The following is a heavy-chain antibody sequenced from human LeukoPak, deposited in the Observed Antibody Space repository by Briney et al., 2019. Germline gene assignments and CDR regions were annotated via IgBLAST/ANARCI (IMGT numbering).Heavy chain of an antibody. CDR1: GGTFSSYA. CDR3: ARDRIQLWSNCYDP. D-gene: IGHD5-18*01. J-gene: IGHJ5*02. Sequence: ASVKVTCKASGGTFSSYAISWVRQAPGQGLEWMGRIIPIFGTANYAQKFQGRVTITTDESTSTAYLELNSLRSEDTAVYYCARDRIQLWSNCYDPWGQGTLVTVSS. CDR2: IIPIFGTA. V-gene: IGHV1-69*05.